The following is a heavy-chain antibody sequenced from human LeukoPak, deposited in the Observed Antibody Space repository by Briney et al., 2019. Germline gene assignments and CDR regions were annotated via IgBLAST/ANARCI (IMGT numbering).Heavy chain of an antibody. Sequence: NTGGSLRLSCAASGFTYSDYYMSWIHQAPGKVLEWVSYISSSGSTIYYADSVKGRFTISRDNAKNSLYLQMNSLRAEDTAVYYCAREDVSSSWHYYYYYYGMDVWGQGTTVTVSS. CDR2: ISSSGSTI. CDR3: AREDVSSSWHYYYYYYGMDV. D-gene: IGHD6-13*01. CDR1: GFTYSDYY. V-gene: IGHV3-11*01. J-gene: IGHJ6*02.